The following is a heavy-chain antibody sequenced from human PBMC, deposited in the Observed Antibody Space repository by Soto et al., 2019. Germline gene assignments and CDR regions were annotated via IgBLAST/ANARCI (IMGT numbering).Heavy chain of an antibody. J-gene: IGHJ6*03. CDR1: GFTFSSYW. V-gene: IGHV3-74*01. CDR3: ARWFTIFGVARYYYYMDV. Sequence: PGGSLRLSCAASGFTFSSYWMHWVRQAPGKGLVWVSRINSDGSSTSYADSVKGRFTISRDNAKNTLYLQMNSLRAEDTAVYYCARWFTIFGVARYYYYMDVWGKGTTVTVS. CDR2: INSDGSST. D-gene: IGHD3-3*01.